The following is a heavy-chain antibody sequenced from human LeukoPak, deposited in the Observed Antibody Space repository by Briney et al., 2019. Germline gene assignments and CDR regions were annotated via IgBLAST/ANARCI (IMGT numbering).Heavy chain of an antibody. Sequence: GASVKVSCKASGYSFTNYGITWVRQAPGQGLEWMGWISPYNGNTNYAQKLQGRVTMTRDTSTSTAYMELRSLRSDDTAVYYCARGGGITMVRGVIITYSIDYWGQGTLVTVSS. CDR3: ARGGGITMVRGVIITYSIDY. D-gene: IGHD3-10*01. CDR2: ISPYNGNT. CDR1: GYSFTNYG. V-gene: IGHV1-18*01. J-gene: IGHJ4*02.